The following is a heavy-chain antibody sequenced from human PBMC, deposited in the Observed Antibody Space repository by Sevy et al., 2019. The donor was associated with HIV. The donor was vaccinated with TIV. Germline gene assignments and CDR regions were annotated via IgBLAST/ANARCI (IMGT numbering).Heavy chain of an antibody. CDR1: GFTFTNYW. CDR3: AREVGGYNWRPYYFDS. D-gene: IGHD5-12*01. Sequence: GGSLKISCVASGFTFTNYWISWVRQTPGKGLEWVATIKQDEREKYYLDSVKGRFAISRHNGKKSVSLQMNGLSAEYTALYYCAREVGGYNWRPYYFDSWGQGTLVTVSS. CDR2: IKQDEREK. V-gene: IGHV3-7*01. J-gene: IGHJ4*02.